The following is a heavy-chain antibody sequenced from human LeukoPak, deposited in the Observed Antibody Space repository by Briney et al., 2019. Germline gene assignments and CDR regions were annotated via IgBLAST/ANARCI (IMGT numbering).Heavy chain of an antibody. D-gene: IGHD2-2*01. J-gene: IGHJ4*02. CDR3: ARDFSRYCSSTSCYEDDY. CDR1: GYTFTSYY. V-gene: IGHV1-46*01. CDR2: INPSGGST. Sequence: ASVKVSCKASGYTFTSYYMHWVRQAPGQGLEWMGIINPSGGSTSYAQKLQGRVTMTTDTSTSTAYMELRSLRSDDTAVYYCARDFSRYCSSTSCYEDDYWGQGTLVTVSS.